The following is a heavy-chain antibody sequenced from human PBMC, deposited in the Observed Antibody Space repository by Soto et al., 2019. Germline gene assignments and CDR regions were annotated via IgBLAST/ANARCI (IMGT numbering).Heavy chain of an antibody. CDR3: ARDYYDSSGYCGMDV. D-gene: IGHD3-22*01. J-gene: IGHJ6*02. CDR2: IYYSGST. V-gene: IGHV4-31*03. Sequence: QVQLQESGPGLVKPSQTLSLTCTVSGDSISSGGYYWSWIRQHPGKGLEWIGYIYYSGSTYYNPSLKSRVTISVDTSKNQFSLKLSSVTAADTAVYYCARDYYDSSGYCGMDVWGQGTTVTVSS. CDR1: GDSISSGGYY.